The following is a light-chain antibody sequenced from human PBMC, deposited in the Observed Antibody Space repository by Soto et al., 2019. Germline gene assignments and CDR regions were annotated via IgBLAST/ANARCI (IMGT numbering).Light chain of an antibody. CDR1: QSVSSSY. CDR2: GAS. CDR3: QQYGSSPPIT. J-gene: IGKJ5*01. Sequence: EIEMTQSPATLSVSPGERATLSCRASQSVSSSYLAWYQQKPGQAPRLLIYGASSRATGIPDRFSGSGSGTDFTLTISRLEPEDFAVYYCQQYGSSPPITFGQGTRLEIK. V-gene: IGKV3-20*01.